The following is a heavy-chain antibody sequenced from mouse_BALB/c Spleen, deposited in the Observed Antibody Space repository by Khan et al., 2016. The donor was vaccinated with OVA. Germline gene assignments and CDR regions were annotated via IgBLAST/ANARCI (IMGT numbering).Heavy chain of an antibody. V-gene: IGHV9-3-1*01. CDR3: GTPHYFSYVFVY. D-gene: IGHD1-1*01. CDR1: GYTFTNYG. CDR2: INTYTGEP. J-gene: IGHJ4*01. Sequence: QIQLVQSGPELKKPGETVKISCKASGYTFTNYGMNWVKQAPGKGLKWMGWINTYTGEPTYADDFKGRVAFSLETSSSTAYLQLNNLKNEDTATDFCGTPHYFSYVFVYWGQGTSVTVSS.